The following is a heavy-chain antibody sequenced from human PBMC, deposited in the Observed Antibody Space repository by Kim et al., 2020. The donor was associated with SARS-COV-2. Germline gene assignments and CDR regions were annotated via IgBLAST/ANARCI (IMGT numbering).Heavy chain of an antibody. CDR1: GFTFSSYG. D-gene: IGHD3-10*01. J-gene: IGHJ4*02. CDR2: ISYDGSNK. Sequence: GGSLRLSCAASGFTFSSYGMHWVRQAPGKGLEWVAVISYDGSNKYYADSVKGRFTISRDNSKNTLYLQMNSLRAEDTAVYYCARDGFGEFYFDYWGQGTLVTVSS. V-gene: IGHV3-33*05. CDR3: ARDGFGEFYFDY.